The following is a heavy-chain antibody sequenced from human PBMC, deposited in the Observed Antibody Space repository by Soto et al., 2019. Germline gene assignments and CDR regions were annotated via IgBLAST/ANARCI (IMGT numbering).Heavy chain of an antibody. J-gene: IGHJ5*02. CDR2: VYSSGGT. V-gene: IGHV4-4*07. CDR1: GGSMSSYY. Sequence: PSEPLSLTCSVSGGSMSSYYWTWIRQPAGKGLEWIGRVYSSGGTHYNSSLKSRVTISLDTSKNQFSLRLISVTAADTAVYYCARGQRFSDWFDPWGQGTLVTVSS. D-gene: IGHD3-3*01. CDR3: ARGQRFSDWFDP.